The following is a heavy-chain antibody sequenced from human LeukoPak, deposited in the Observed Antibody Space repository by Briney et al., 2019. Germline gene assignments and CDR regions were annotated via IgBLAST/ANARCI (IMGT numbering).Heavy chain of an antibody. CDR1: GGSISSGDYY. Sequence: PSQTLSLTCTVSGGSISSGDYYWSWIRQPPGKGLEWIGYIYYSGSTYYNPSLKSRVTISVDTSKNQFSLKLSSVTAADTAVYYCARLLDGTERMVLGIAAAGTPPHDYWGQGTLVTVSS. CDR3: ARLLDGTERMVLGIAAAGTPPHDY. V-gene: IGHV4-30-4*01. D-gene: IGHD6-13*01. CDR2: IYYSGST. J-gene: IGHJ4*02.